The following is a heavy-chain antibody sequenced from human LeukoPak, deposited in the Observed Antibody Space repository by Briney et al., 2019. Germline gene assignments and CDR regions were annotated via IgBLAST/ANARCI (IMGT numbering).Heavy chain of an antibody. V-gene: IGHV3-30*18. CDR2: ISYDGSNK. CDR1: GFTFSTYG. CDR3: AKASGSRDGYNFDY. Sequence: GGSLRLSCAASGFTFSTYGMHWVRQAPGKGLEWVAVISYDGSNKYYVDSVKGRFTISRDNSKNTLYLQMNSLRAEDTAVYYCAKASGSRDGYNFDYWGQGTLVTVSS. D-gene: IGHD5-24*01. J-gene: IGHJ4*02.